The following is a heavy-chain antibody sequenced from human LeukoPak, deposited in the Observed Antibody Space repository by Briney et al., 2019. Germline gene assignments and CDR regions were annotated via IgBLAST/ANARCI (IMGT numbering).Heavy chain of an antibody. CDR2: ISSGSSYI. CDR3: AREVRLNNWFDP. D-gene: IGHD1-1*01. V-gene: IGHV3-21*01. J-gene: IGHJ5*02. Sequence: GGSLRLSCAASGFTFSSYSMNWVRQAPGKGLEWVSSISSGSSYIYYADSVKGRFTISRDNAKNSLYLQMNSLRAEGTAVYYCAREVRLNNWFDPWGQGTLVTVSS. CDR1: GFTFSSYS.